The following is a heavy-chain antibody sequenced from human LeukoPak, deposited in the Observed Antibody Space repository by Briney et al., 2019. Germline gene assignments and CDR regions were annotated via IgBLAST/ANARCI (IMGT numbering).Heavy chain of an antibody. CDR1: GFTFSSYA. CDR3: AKAGGDYEGGYFDY. J-gene: IGHJ4*02. Sequence: GGSLRPSCAASGFTFSSYAMSWVRQAPGKGLEWVSAISGSGGSTYYADSVKGRFTISRDNSKNTLYLQMNSLRAEDTAVYYCAKAGGDYEGGYFDYWGQGTLVTVSS. CDR2: ISGSGGST. D-gene: IGHD4-17*01. V-gene: IGHV3-23*01.